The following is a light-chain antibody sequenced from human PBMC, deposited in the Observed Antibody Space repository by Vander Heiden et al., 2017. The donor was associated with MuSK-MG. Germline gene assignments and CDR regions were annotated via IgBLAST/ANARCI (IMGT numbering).Light chain of an antibody. CDR1: QSVSSY. J-gene: IGKJ1*01. CDR2: DAS. V-gene: IGKV3-11*01. CDR3: QQRSNWPWT. Sequence: EIVLTQSPATLSLSPGERATLSCTASQSVSSYLAWYQQKPGQAPRLLIYDASNRATGIPARFSGSGSVTDFTLTISSLEPEDFAVYYCQQRSNWPWTFGQGTTVEIK.